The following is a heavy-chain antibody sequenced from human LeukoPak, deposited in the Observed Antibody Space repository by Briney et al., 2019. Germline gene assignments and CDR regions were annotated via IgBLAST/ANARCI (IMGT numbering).Heavy chain of an antibody. Sequence: SETLSLTCTVSGGSISNYYWSWIRQPPGKGLEWVGYIYYSGSTNYNPSLKSRVTISVDTSKNQFSLKLSSVTAADTAVYYCAREGSFLEWSYYYYYMDVWGKGTTVTVSS. D-gene: IGHD3-3*02. CDR3: AREGSFLEWSYYYYYMDV. CDR1: GGSISNYY. V-gene: IGHV4-59*12. J-gene: IGHJ6*03. CDR2: IYYSGST.